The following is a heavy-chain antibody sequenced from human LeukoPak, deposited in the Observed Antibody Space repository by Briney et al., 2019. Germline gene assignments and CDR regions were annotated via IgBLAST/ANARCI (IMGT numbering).Heavy chain of an antibody. V-gene: IGHV5-10-1*01. CDR2: IDPSDSYT. CDR1: GYRFTSCW. D-gene: IGHD2-15*01. J-gene: IGHJ5*02. CDR3: ARQEYCSGGSCYTWFDP. Sequence: GESLRISCKGSGYRFTSCWISWVRQMPGKGLEWMGRIDPSDSYTNYSPSFQGHVTISADKSISTAYLQWSSLKASDTAMYYCARQEYCSGGSCYTWFDPWGQGTLVTVSS.